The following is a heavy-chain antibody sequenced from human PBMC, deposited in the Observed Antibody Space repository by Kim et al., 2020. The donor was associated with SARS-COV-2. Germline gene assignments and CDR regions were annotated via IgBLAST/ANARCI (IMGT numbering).Heavy chain of an antibody. CDR3: ARGSIAAPTGWFDP. Sequence: GGSLRLSCAASGFTFSDYYMSWIRQAPGKGLEWVSYISSSSSYTNYADSVKGRFTISRDNAKNSLYLQMNSLRAEDTAVYYCARGSIAAPTGWFDPWGQGTLVTVSS. CDR1: GFTFSDYY. CDR2: ISSSSSYT. D-gene: IGHD6-13*01. V-gene: IGHV3-11*05. J-gene: IGHJ5*02.